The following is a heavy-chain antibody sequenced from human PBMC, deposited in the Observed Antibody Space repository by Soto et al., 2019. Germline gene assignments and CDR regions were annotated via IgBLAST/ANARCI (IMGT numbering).Heavy chain of an antibody. CDR1: GFTFTSSA. Sequence: QMQLVQSGPEVKKPGTSVKVSCKASGFTFTSSAVQWVRQARGQRLEWRGWIVVGSGNTNYGQKFQERVTITRVMSTSTAYMELSSLRSDDTAVYYCAATLHRSGYYFPGDAFDIWGQGTMVTVSS. CDR3: AATLHRSGYYFPGDAFDI. CDR2: IVVGSGNT. J-gene: IGHJ3*02. V-gene: IGHV1-58*01. D-gene: IGHD3-22*01.